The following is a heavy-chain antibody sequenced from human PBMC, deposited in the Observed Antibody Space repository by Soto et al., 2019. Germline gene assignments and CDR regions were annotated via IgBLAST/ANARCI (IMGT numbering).Heavy chain of an antibody. Sequence: GGSLRLSCAASGFTFSSYGMHWVRQAPGKGLEWVAVIWYDGSNKYYADSVKGRFTISRDNSKNTLYLQMNSLRAEDTAVYYCARGGSWWNYGYYYYGMDVWGQGTTVTVSS. CDR2: IWYDGSNK. D-gene: IGHD1-7*01. J-gene: IGHJ6*02. CDR1: GFTFSSYG. CDR3: ARGGSWWNYGYYYYGMDV. V-gene: IGHV3-33*01.